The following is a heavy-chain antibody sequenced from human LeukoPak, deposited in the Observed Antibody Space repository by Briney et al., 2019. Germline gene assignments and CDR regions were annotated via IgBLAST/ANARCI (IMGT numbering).Heavy chain of an antibody. V-gene: IGHV4-34*01. J-gene: IGHJ4*02. CDR3: ARHAYSSSYFDY. CDR2: INHSGST. Sequence: PSETLSLTCAVYGGSFSGYYWSWIRQPPGKGLEWIGEINHSGSTNYNPSLKSRVTISVDTSKNQFSLKLSSVTAADTAVYYCARHAYSSSYFDYWGQGTLVTVSS. D-gene: IGHD6-13*01. CDR1: GGSFSGYY.